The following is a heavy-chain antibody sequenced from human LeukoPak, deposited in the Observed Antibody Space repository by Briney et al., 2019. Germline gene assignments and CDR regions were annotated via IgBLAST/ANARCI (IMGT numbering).Heavy chain of an antibody. CDR2: ISSSGSTI. D-gene: IGHD6-6*01. CDR1: GFTFSDYY. Sequence: GGSLRLSCAASGFTFSDYYMSWIRQAPGKGLEWVSYISSSGSTIYYADSVKGRFTISRDNAKNSLYLQMDSLRAEDTAVYYCARGGYSSSFGYYYYYMDVWGKGTTVTVSS. CDR3: ARGGYSSSFGYYYYYMDV. J-gene: IGHJ6*03. V-gene: IGHV3-11*01.